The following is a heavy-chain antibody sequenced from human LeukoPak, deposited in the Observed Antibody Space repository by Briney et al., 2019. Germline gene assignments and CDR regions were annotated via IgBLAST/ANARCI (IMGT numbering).Heavy chain of an antibody. CDR2: IYYSGST. CDR1: GGSISSYY. V-gene: IGHV4-59*08. J-gene: IGHJ4*02. Sequence: NPSETLSLTCTVSGGSISSYYWSWIRQPPGKGLEWIGYIYYSGSTNYNPSLKSRVTISVDTSKNQFSLKLSSVTAADTAVYYCARGLELRSPFDYWGQGTLVTVSS. CDR3: ARGLELRSPFDY. D-gene: IGHD1-7*01.